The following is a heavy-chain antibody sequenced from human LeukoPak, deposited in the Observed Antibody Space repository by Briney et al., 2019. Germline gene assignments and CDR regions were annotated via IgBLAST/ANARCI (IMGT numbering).Heavy chain of an antibody. D-gene: IGHD1-26*01. CDR1: GYTFTGYY. CDR3: AREDSEYYYYYMDV. V-gene: IGHV1-46*01. Sequence: ASVKVPCKASGYTFTGYYMHWVRQAPGQGLEWMGIINPSGGSTSYAQKFQGRVTMTRDMSTSTVYMELSSLRSEDTAVYYCAREDSEYYYYYMDVWGKGTTVTVSS. CDR2: INPSGGST. J-gene: IGHJ6*03.